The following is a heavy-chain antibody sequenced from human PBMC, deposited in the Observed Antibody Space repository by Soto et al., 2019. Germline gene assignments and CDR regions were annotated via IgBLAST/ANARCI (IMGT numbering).Heavy chain of an antibody. D-gene: IGHD6-6*01. V-gene: IGHV1-69*01. CDR1: GGTFSSYA. CDR2: IIPIFGTA. CDR3: ARDSGYSSSSSSDWFDP. J-gene: IGHJ5*02. Sequence: QVQLVQSGAEVKKPGSSVKVSCKASGGTFSSYAISWVRQAPGQGLEWIGGIIPIFGTANYAQKFQGRVTITADESTSTAYMELSSLRSEDTAVYYCARDSGYSSSSSSDWFDPWGQGTLVTVSS.